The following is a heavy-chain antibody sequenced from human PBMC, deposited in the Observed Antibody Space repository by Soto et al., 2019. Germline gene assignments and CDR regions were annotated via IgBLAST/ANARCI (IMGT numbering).Heavy chain of an antibody. J-gene: IGHJ6*03. CDR1: GYTFTSYG. V-gene: IGHV1-18*01. Sequence: GASVKVSCKASGYTFTSYGISWVRQAPGQRLEWMGWISAYNGNTNYAQKLQGRVTMTTDTSTSTAYMELRSLRSDDTAVYYCARDHTYYDFWSGTLSPYYYYMDVWGKGTTVTVSS. CDR3: ARDHTYYDFWSGTLSPYYYYMDV. D-gene: IGHD3-3*01. CDR2: ISAYNGNT.